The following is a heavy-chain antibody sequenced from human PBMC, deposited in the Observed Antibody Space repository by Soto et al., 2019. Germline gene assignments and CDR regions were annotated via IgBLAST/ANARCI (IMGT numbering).Heavy chain of an antibody. V-gene: IGHV4-31*03. Sequence: QVQLQESGPGLVKPSQTLSLTCTVSGGSISSGGYYWSWIRQHPGKGLEWIGYIYYSGSTYYNPSLKSRVTISVDTSKNQFSLKLSSVTAADTAAYYCARGVTMVRGVIHTPYFDYWGQGTLVTVSS. CDR1: GGSISSGGYY. CDR3: ARGVTMVRGVIHTPYFDY. J-gene: IGHJ4*02. D-gene: IGHD3-10*01. CDR2: IYYSGST.